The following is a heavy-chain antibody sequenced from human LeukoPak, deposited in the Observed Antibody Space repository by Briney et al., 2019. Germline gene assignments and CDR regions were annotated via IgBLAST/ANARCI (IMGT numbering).Heavy chain of an antibody. V-gene: IGHV3-33*06. CDR3: AKDSADYYDSSGYFRFYYYYYYMDV. CDR2: IWYDGSNK. CDR1: GFTFSSYG. J-gene: IGHJ6*03. D-gene: IGHD3-22*01. Sequence: QPGRSLRLSCAASGFTFSSYGMHWVRQAPGKGLEWVAVIWYDGSNKYYADSVKGRFTISRDNSKNTLYLQMNSLRAADTAVYYCAKDSADYYDSSGYFRFYYYYYYMDVWGKGTTVTVSS.